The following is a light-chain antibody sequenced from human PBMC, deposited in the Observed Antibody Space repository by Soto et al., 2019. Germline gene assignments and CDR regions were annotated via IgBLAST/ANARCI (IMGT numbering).Light chain of an antibody. CDR3: HQYNNWPWT. V-gene: IGKV3-15*01. J-gene: IGKJ1*01. Sequence: ETGMTQSPGTLSVSPWDTATLSCRASQRVSSHLAWYQQKPGQAPRLLIYAASTRATGIPVRFSGSGSETEFTLTIRSLQSEDFALYYCHQYNNWPWTFGQGTKVAI. CDR2: AAS. CDR1: QRVSSH.